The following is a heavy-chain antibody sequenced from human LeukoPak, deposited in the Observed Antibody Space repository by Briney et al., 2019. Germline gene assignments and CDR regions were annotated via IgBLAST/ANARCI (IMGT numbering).Heavy chain of an antibody. Sequence: SETLSLTCTVSGGSISSSSYYWGWIRQPPGKGLEWIGSIYYSGSTYYNPSLKSRVTISVDTSKNQFSLKLSSVTAADTAVYYCAMKFRFLRWDLIVNDAFDTWGQGTMFPVS. V-gene: IGHV4-39*01. CDR2: IYYSGST. J-gene: IGHJ3*02. CDR1: GGSISSSSYY. CDR3: AMKFRFLRWDLIVNDAFDT. D-gene: IGHD3-3*01.